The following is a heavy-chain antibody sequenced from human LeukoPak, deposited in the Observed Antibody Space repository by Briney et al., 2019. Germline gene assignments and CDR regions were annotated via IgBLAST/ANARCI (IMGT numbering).Heavy chain of an antibody. CDR3: ARGWCSTTTCYLPDY. D-gene: IGHD2-2*01. V-gene: IGHV4-4*07. J-gene: IGHJ4*02. CDR1: GGSMNSFY. Sequence: SETLSLTCTVSGGSMNSFYWSWIRQPAGKGLEWIGRIYASGSSNYNPSLKSRLTISIDNSKNQFSLKLTSVTAAGTAVYYCARGWCSTTTCYLPDYWGQGTLVTVSS. CDR2: IYASGSS.